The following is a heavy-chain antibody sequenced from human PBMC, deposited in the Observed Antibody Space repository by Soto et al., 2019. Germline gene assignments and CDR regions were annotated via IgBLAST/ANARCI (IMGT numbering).Heavy chain of an antibody. Sequence: SVKVSCKASGGTFSSYAISWVRQAPGQGLEWMGGIIPIFGTANYAQKFQGRVTITADESTSTAYMELSSLRSEDTAVYYCARSWDYGYGMDVWGQGTTVTVSS. J-gene: IGHJ6*02. CDR1: GGTFSSYA. CDR3: ARSWDYGYGMDV. V-gene: IGHV1-69*13. CDR2: IIPIFGTA.